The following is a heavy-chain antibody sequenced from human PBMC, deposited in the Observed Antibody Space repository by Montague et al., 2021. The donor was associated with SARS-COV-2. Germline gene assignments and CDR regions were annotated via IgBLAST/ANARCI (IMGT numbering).Heavy chain of an antibody. Sequence: TLSLTCTVSGGSISSGGYYWNWIRQHPGKGLEWIGYIYYSGSTYYNPSLKSRVTISVDTSKNQFSPKLSSVTAADTAVYYCARGLPVTTLYYYYGMDVWGQGTPVTVSS. CDR1: GGSISSGGYY. CDR3: ARGLPVTTLYYYYGMDV. V-gene: IGHV4-31*03. J-gene: IGHJ6*02. CDR2: IYYSGST. D-gene: IGHD4-11*01.